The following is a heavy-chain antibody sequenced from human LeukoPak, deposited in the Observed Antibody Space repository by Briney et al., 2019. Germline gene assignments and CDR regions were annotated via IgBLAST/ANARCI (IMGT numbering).Heavy chain of an antibody. CDR3: ARDRGYTQDY. Sequence: GGSLRLSCAASGFTFSSFAMSWVRQAPGEGLESVSLISGAGGSTYYADSVKGRFTISRDNAKNTLYLQVNSLRAEDTAVYYCARDRGYTQDYWGQGTLVTVSS. CDR2: ISGAGGST. D-gene: IGHD5-12*01. CDR1: GFTFSSFA. V-gene: IGHV3-23*01. J-gene: IGHJ4*02.